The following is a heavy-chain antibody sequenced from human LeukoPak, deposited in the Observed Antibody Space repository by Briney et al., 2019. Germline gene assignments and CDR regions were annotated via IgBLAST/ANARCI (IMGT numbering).Heavy chain of an antibody. D-gene: IGHD6-19*01. J-gene: IGHJ3*02. CDR3: ARRVEVARRDAFDI. Sequence: ASVKVSCKASGYTFTSYGISWVRQAPGQGLEWMGWINSYNGNTNYAQKLQGRVTMSTDTSTGTAYMELRSLRSDDTAVYFCARRVEVARRDAFDIWGQGTMVTVSS. V-gene: IGHV1-18*01. CDR2: INSYNGNT. CDR1: GYTFTSYG.